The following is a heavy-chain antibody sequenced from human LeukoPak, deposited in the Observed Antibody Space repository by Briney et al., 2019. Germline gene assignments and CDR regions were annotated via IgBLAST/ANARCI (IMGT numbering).Heavy chain of an antibody. D-gene: IGHD3-22*01. V-gene: IGHV4-30-2*01. Sequence: SETLSLTCAVSGGSISSGGYSWSWIRQPPGKGLEWIGYIYHSGSTYYNPSLKSRVTISLDRSKNQFSLKLSSVTAADTAVYYCARGSGYVYYFDYWGQGTLVTVCS. J-gene: IGHJ4*02. CDR3: ARGSGYVYYFDY. CDR2: IYHSGST. CDR1: GGSISSGGYS.